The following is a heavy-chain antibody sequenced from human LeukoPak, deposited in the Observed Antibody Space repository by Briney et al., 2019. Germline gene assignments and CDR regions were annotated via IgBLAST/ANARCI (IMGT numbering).Heavy chain of an antibody. J-gene: IGHJ5*02. D-gene: IGHD3-3*01. CDR2: ISDTVRDT. CDR3: AKDNYGGIFSS. CDR1: GFTFRAYG. Sequence: GESLRLSCADSGFTFRAYGMSWVRQAPWKGLEWVSHISDTVRDTWYANSVKGRFIISRDNSRDTVYLQMSSLRPEDTALYFCAKDNYGGIFSSWGQGTLVTVSS. V-gene: IGHV3-23*01.